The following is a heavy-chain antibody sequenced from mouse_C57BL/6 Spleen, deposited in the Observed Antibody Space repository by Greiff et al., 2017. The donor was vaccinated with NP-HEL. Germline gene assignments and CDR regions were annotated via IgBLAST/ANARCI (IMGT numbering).Heavy chain of an antibody. Sequence: VQLQQSGAELVKPGASVKISCKASGYAFSSYWMNWVKQRPGKGLEWIGQIYPGDGDTNYNGKFKGKATLTADKSSSTAYMQLSSLTSEYSAVYFCARALYSNYGHWYFDVWGTGTTVTVSS. CDR3: ARALYSNYGHWYFDV. V-gene: IGHV1-80*01. J-gene: IGHJ1*03. CDR2: IYPGDGDT. D-gene: IGHD2-5*01. CDR1: GYAFSSYW.